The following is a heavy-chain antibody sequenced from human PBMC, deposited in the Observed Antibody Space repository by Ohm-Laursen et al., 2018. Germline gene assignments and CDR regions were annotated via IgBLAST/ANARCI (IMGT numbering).Heavy chain of an antibody. CDR1: GFNFSEFY. V-gene: IGHV3-72*01. CDR3: ARVTSHAFDI. D-gene: IGHD2-2*01. J-gene: IGHJ3*02. Sequence: SLRLSCAASGFNFSEFYMDWVRQAPGKGLEWVGRSSNKPNSYSTEYAASVKGRFTISRDESKNSLYLQMNSLKTEDTAVYYCARVTSHAFDIWGQGTMVIVSS. CDR2: SSNKPNSYST.